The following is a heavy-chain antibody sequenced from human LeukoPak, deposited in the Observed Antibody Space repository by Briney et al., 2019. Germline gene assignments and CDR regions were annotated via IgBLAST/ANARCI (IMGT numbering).Heavy chain of an antibody. Sequence: SETLSLTCAVYGGSFSGYYWSWIRQPPGKGLEWIGEINHSGSTNYNPSLKSRVTISVDTSKNQFSLKLSPVTAADTAVYYCARGRVVYYYDSSGYSAFDYWGQGTLVTVSS. CDR1: GGSFSGYY. V-gene: IGHV4-34*01. D-gene: IGHD3-22*01. J-gene: IGHJ4*02. CDR2: INHSGST. CDR3: ARGRVVYYYDSSGYSAFDY.